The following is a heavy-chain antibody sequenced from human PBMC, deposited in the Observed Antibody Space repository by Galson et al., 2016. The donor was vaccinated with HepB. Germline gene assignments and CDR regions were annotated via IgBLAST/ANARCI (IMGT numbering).Heavy chain of an antibody. J-gene: IGHJ6*02. Sequence: SLRLSCAASGFRFNYYDMHWVRQAPGKGLEWVSVISNSGGSTYYADSVKGRFTISRDSSKNTMYLQMNSLRAEDTAVYYCARDYFDSSGFPPYFHGMDVWGQGTTVSVSS. D-gene: IGHD3-22*01. CDR2: ISNSGGST. V-gene: IGHV3-23*01. CDR1: GFRFNYYD. CDR3: ARDYFDSSGFPPYFHGMDV.